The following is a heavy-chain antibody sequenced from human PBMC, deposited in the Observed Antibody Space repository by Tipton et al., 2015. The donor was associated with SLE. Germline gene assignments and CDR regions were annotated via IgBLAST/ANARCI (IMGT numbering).Heavy chain of an antibody. CDR3: ARHHLSYSSRAAPYFDL. CDR2: INHSGST. CDR1: GGSFSGYY. D-gene: IGHD6-13*01. J-gene: IGHJ2*01. V-gene: IGHV4-34*01. Sequence: TLSLTCAVYGGSFSGYYWSWIRQPPGKGLEWIGEINHSGSTNYNPSLKSRVTISVDTSKNQFSLKLSSVTAADTAVYYCARHHLSYSSRAAPYFDLWGRGTLVTVSS.